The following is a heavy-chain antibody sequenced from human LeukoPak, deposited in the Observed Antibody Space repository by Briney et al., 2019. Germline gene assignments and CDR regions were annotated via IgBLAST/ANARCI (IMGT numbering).Heavy chain of an antibody. J-gene: IGHJ4*02. CDR1: GYTFTGYY. CDR2: INPNSGGT. D-gene: IGHD3-22*01. CDR3: ARATGVSYYYDSSGYYGDY. V-gene: IGHV1-2*02. Sequence: ASVKVSCKASGYTFTGYYMHWVRQAPGQGLEWMGWINPNSGGTNYAQKFQGRVTMTTDTSTSTAYMELRSLRSDDTAVYYCARATGVSYYYDSSGYYGDYWGQGTLVTVSS.